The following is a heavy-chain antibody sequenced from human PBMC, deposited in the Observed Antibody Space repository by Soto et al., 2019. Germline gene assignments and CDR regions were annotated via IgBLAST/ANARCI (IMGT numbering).Heavy chain of an antibody. D-gene: IGHD6-19*01. V-gene: IGHV4-39*01. J-gene: IGHJ4*02. Sequence: QLQLQESGPGLVKPSETLSLTCTVSGGSISSSSYYWGWIRQPPGKGLEWIGSIYYSGSTYYNPSLKSRVTISVDTSKNQFSLKLSSVTAADTAVYYCARLDSSGWRNYWGQGTLVTVSS. CDR2: IYYSGST. CDR3: ARLDSSGWRNY. CDR1: GGSISSSSYY.